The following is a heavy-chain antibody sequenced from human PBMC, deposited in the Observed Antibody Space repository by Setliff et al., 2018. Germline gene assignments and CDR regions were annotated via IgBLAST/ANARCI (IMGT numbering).Heavy chain of an antibody. Sequence: GASVKVSCKASGDTFNTYTLSWVRQAPGQGLEWMGGIIPLLETVKYAQKFQGRLTITADKSTSTGYMELSSLTSEDTAMYYCARVSPVRGDYQPGAFDIWGQGTMVTVSS. CDR1: GDTFNTYT. J-gene: IGHJ3*02. CDR3: ARVSPVRGDYQPGAFDI. CDR2: IIPLLETV. D-gene: IGHD4-17*01. V-gene: IGHV1-69*06.